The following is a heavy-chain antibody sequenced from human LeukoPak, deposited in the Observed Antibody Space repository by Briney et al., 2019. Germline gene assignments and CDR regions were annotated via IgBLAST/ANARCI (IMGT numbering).Heavy chain of an antibody. V-gene: IGHV3-48*04. D-gene: IGHD3-9*01. CDR2: ISSSSSTI. J-gene: IGHJ5*02. Sequence: GGSLRLSCAASGFTFSSYSMNWVRQAPGKGLEWVSYISSSSSTIYYADSVKGRFTISRDNAKNSLYLQMNSLRAEDTAVYYCARDGGRYFDWLSSLYNWFDPWGQGTLVTVSS. CDR3: ARDGGRYFDWLSSLYNWFDP. CDR1: GFTFSSYS.